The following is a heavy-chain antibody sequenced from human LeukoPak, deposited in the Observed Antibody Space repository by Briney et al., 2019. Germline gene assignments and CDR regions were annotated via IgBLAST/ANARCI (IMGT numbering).Heavy chain of an antibody. V-gene: IGHV3-7*01. CDR2: INADGSDK. D-gene: IGHD2-8*02. Sequence: GGSLVLSCTASGFPFQSYWMNWVRQAPGKGLEMVANINADGSDKYFMDSVKGRFSISRDNANNRLYLQMTSLRAEDTAVYYCMPGRGYWGQGTLVAVSS. CDR1: GFPFQSYW. CDR3: MPGRGY. J-gene: IGHJ4*02.